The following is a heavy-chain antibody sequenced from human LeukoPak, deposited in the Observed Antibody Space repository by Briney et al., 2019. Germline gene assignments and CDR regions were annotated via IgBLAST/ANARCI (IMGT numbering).Heavy chain of an antibody. V-gene: IGHV1-3*01. J-gene: IGHJ4*02. D-gene: IGHD6-19*01. Sequence: ASVKVSCKASGYTFTSYAMHWVRQAPGQRLEWMGWINAGNGNTKYSQKFQGRVTITRDTSASTAYMELSSLRSEDTAVYYCARAASSGWSYFDYWGQGTLVTVSS. CDR3: ARAASSGWSYFDY. CDR1: GYTFTSYA. CDR2: INAGNGNT.